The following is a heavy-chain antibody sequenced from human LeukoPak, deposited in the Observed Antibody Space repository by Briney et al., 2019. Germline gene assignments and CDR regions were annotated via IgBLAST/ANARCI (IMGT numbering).Heavy chain of an antibody. Sequence: GGSLRLSCAASGFTFSRYEMNWVRQAPGKGLEWVSYISSSGSTIYYADSVKGRFTISRDNAKNSLYLQMNSLRAEDTAVYYCAELGITMIGGVWAKGTTVTISS. CDR2: ISSSGSTI. CDR1: GFTFSRYE. CDR3: AELGITMIGGV. D-gene: IGHD3-10*02. J-gene: IGHJ6*04. V-gene: IGHV3-48*03.